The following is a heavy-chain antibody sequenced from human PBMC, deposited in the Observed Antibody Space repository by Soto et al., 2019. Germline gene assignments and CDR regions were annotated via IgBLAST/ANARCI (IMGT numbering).Heavy chain of an antibody. CDR1: GYSFTSYW. V-gene: IGHV5-51*01. J-gene: IGHJ4*02. CDR3: ARLSADSSGYTLYYFDY. D-gene: IGHD3-22*01. Sequence: PGESLKISCKGSGYSFTSYWIGWVRQMPGKGLEWMRIIYPGDSDTRYSPSFQGQVTISADKSISTAYLQWSSLKASDTAMYYCARLSADSSGYTLYYFDYWGQGTLVTVSS. CDR2: IYPGDSDT.